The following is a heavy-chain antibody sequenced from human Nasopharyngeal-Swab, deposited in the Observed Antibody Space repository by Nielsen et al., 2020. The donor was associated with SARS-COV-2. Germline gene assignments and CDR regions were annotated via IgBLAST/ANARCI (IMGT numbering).Heavy chain of an antibody. D-gene: IGHD3-22*01. CDR2: IKSKTDGGTT. CDR1: GFTFSSYS. J-gene: IGHJ4*02. V-gene: IGHV3-15*01. Sequence: GSSLKISCAASGFTFSSYSMNWVRQAPGKGLEWVGRIKSKTDGGTTDYAAPVKGRFTISRDDSKNTLYLQMNSLKTEDTAVYYCTTDETYYDSSGYARNWGQGTLVTVSS. CDR3: TTDETYYDSSGYARN.